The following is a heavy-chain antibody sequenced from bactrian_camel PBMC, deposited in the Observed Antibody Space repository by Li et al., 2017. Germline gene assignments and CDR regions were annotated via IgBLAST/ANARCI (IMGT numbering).Heavy chain of an antibody. Sequence: VQLVESGGGSVDAGGSLRLSCAASGFTFSSYDMSWVRQAPGKGLEWVSTINDGGRSTFYVDSVKGRFTISRDNTKNTVYLQIDSLKPDDTAVYYCAATGQMLSVAGCRTQGTQVTVS. CDR1: GFTFSSYD. V-gene: IGHV3S40*01. D-gene: IGHD1*01. J-gene: IGHJ4*01. CDR2: INDGGRST.